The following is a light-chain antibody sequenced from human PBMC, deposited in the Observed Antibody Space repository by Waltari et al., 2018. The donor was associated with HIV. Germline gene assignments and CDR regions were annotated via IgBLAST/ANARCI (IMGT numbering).Light chain of an antibody. V-gene: IGLV1-44*01. CDR2: RND. J-gene: IGLJ3*02. CDR3: ATRGDSLSDVL. Sequence: SVLTQPPSASGTPGQRVTISCSGNSSSIGSRTVHWYQQITGTAPKLVIFRNDQGPSGVPGRFSGSKSGTSGSLAISGLQSEDEATYYCATRGDSLSDVLFGGGTRLTVL. CDR1: SSSIGSRT.